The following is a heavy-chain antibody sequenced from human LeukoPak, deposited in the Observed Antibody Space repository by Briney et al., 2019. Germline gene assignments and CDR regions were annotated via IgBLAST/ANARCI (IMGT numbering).Heavy chain of an antibody. CDR2: IKSDGGT. CDR1: GSTFSTYW. Sequence: GGPLRLSCAASGSTFSTYWMHWVRQAPGKGLVWVSRIKSDGGTNYADSVKGRFTISRDNAKKTVSLQMNSLSPEDTGVYCCARAPSEIGGYYPEYFRHWGQGSLVTVSS. CDR3: ARAPSEIGGYYPEYFRH. J-gene: IGHJ1*01. V-gene: IGHV3-74*01. D-gene: IGHD3-22*01.